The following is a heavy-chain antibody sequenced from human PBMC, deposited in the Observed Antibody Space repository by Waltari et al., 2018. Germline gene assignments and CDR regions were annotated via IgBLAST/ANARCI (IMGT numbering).Heavy chain of an antibody. CDR2: IWYDGSNK. CDR3: AREGGSTCFDY. D-gene: IGHD2-15*01. V-gene: IGHV3-33*01. CDR1: GFTFSSYG. J-gene: IGHJ4*02. Sequence: QVQLVESGGGVVQPGRSLRLSCAASGFTFSSYGMHWVRQAPGKGLEWVAVIWYDGSNKYYADSVKGRFTISRDNSKNTLYLQMNSPRAEDTAVYYCAREGGSTCFDYWGQGTLVTVSS.